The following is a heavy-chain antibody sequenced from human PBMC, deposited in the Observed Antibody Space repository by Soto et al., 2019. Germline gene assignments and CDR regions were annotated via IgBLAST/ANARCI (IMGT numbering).Heavy chain of an antibody. J-gene: IGHJ4*02. CDR3: VRETYIGYGHAIDH. V-gene: IGHV4-59*01. D-gene: IGHD5-12*01. CDR2: NYHSGTT. CDR1: VVTISSYY. Sequence: PSETLSISCAFSVVTISSYYWSWIRQPPGKGLEWIGYNYHSGTTNYNPSLKSRVTISVDTSKNQFSLRLTSVTAADTAIYYCVRETYIGYGHAIDHWGQGTMVTVSS.